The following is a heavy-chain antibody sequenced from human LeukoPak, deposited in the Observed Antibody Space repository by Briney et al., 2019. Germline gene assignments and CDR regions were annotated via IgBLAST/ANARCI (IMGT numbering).Heavy chain of an antibody. V-gene: IGHV1-2*02. CDR2: INPNTGGT. CDR1: RYTFTGYY. Sequence: ASLKLSCKASRYTFTGYYMHCVLQSPGHRLESMGWINPNTGGTNYAQKIQVIGTMTKDTSISTAYMKLSTLRSDYPPLKYWSREDSSSHEAFDIWGQGTMVTVSS. J-gene: IGHJ3*02. D-gene: IGHD6-13*01. CDR3: SREDSSSHEAFDI.